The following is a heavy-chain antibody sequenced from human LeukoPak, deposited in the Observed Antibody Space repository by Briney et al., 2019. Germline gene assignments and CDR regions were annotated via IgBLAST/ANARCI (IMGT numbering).Heavy chain of an antibody. J-gene: IGHJ4*02. CDR1: GFTVSSNY. D-gene: IGHD4-17*01. Sequence: GGSLRLSCAASGFTVSSNYMSWVRQAPGKGLEWVSVIYSGGSTYYADSVKGRFTISRDNSKNTLYLQMNSLRAEDTTVYYCAREAMTTVTYFDYWGQGTLVTVSS. CDR2: IYSGGST. CDR3: AREAMTTVTYFDY. V-gene: IGHV3-53*01.